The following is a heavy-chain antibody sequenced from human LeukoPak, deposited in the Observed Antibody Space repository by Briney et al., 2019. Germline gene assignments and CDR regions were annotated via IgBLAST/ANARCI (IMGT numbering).Heavy chain of an antibody. Sequence: GGSLRLSCSASGFTFSTYPIHWVRQAPGKGLEYVTAISSDGKTAYYADSVKGRFTISRDNSKNTVFLQMSSLSAEDSAVYYCVKARGYCSSSSCFLEYWGQGTLVTVSS. V-gene: IGHV3-64D*06. CDR1: GFTFSTYP. J-gene: IGHJ4*02. CDR3: VKARGYCSSSSCFLEY. CDR2: ISSDGKTA. D-gene: IGHD2-2*01.